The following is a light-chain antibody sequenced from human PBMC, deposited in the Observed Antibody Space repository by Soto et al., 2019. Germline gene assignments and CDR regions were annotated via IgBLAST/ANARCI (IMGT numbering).Light chain of an antibody. CDR2: MIS. CDR3: MQATQLPHT. J-gene: IGKJ2*01. V-gene: IGKV2-24*01. CDR1: QTLVHSGGDTY. Sequence: DIVLTQTPLSSPVTLGQPASISCRSSQTLVHSGGDTYLSWLQQRPGQPPRLLIYMISNRLSGVPDRFSGSGAGTDLTLRISRVEAEEVGVYYCMQATQLPHTFGQGTKLEIK.